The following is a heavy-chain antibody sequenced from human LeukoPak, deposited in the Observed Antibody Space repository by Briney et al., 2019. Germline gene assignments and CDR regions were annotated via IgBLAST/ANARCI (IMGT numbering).Heavy chain of an antibody. J-gene: IGHJ5*02. CDR2: IYYSGST. V-gene: IGHV4-39*07. CDR1: GGSISSSSYY. CDR3: ATGGTLYSSKT. D-gene: IGHD6-13*01. Sequence: SETLSLTCTVSGGSISSSSYYWGWIRQPPGKGLEWFGSIYYSGSTYYNPSLKSRVTISVDTSKKQFSLNLSSVTAADTAVYYCATGGTLYSSKTWGQGTLVTVSS.